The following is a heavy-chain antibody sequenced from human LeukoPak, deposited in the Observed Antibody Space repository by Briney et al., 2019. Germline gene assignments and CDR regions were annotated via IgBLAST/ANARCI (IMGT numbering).Heavy chain of an antibody. D-gene: IGHD2-15*01. V-gene: IGHV3-7*01. CDR3: ASVGLSPTYYYYYYMDV. J-gene: IGHJ6*03. Sequence: PGGALRLSCAASVFTLSSYLMSWVRQAPGKGLEWVANIKIDGSEKYYVDSVKGRFTLSRDNAKNSLYLQMNSPRDENTAVYYTASVGLSPTYYYYYYMDVWGKGTTVTVSS. CDR2: IKIDGSEK. CDR1: VFTLSSYL.